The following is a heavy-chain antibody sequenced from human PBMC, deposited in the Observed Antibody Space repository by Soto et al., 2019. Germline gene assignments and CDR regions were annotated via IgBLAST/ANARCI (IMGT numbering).Heavy chain of an antibody. CDR2: IIPILGIA. CDR1: GHTFTGYY. Sequence: SVKVSCKASGHTFTGYYMHWVRQAPGQGLEWIGRIIPILGIANYAQKFQGRVTITADKSTSTAYMELSSLRSEDTAVYYCARATPVAEYFQHWGLGTLVTAPQ. V-gene: IGHV1-69*04. J-gene: IGHJ1*01. CDR3: ARATPVAEYFQH.